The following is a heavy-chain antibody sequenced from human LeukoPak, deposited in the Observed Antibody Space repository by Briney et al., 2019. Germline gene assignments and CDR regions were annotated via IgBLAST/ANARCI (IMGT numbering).Heavy chain of an antibody. Sequence: WASVKVSCKASGYTFTSYYMHWVRQAPGQGLEWMGIINPSGGSTSYAQKFQGRVTMTRDTSTSTVYMELSSLRSEDTAVYYCARGKRWLQLYYYYGMDVWGQGTTVTVSS. J-gene: IGHJ6*02. CDR1: GYTFTSYY. D-gene: IGHD5-24*01. CDR2: INPSGGST. CDR3: ARGKRWLQLYYYYGMDV. V-gene: IGHV1-46*01.